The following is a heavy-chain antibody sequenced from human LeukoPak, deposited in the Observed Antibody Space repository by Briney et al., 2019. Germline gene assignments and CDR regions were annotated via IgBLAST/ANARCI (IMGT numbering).Heavy chain of an antibody. CDR2: ISGSGGNT. Sequence: GGSLRLSCAASGFTFSSYAMSWVRQVPGKGLEWVSAISGSGGNTYYADSVKGRFTISRGNSKNTLYLQMNSLRAEDTAVYYCAKGMYYYDSSGYYTWGQGTLVTVSS. V-gene: IGHV3-23*01. CDR3: AKGMYYYDSSGYYT. J-gene: IGHJ5*02. CDR1: GFTFSSYA. D-gene: IGHD3-22*01.